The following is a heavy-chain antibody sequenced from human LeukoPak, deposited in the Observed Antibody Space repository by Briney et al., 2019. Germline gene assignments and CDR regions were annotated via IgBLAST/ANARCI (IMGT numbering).Heavy chain of an antibody. CDR2: INNDGDST. V-gene: IGHV3-23*01. Sequence: GGSLRLSRAASGFSFKSYAMSWVRQAPGKGLEWVSAINNDGDSTYSADSVKGRFTVSRDNSKNTLYLQMNNLRDEDTAVYYCARRDPFDYWGQGTMVTVSS. J-gene: IGHJ4*02. CDR3: ARRDPFDY. CDR1: GFSFKSYA.